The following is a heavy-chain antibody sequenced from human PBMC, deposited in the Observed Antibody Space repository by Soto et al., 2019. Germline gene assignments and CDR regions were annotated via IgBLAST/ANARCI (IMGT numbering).Heavy chain of an antibody. CDR1: GYTFTSYG. J-gene: IGHJ6*02. V-gene: IGHV1-18*01. CDR3: ARDKRELLPGGYYYYYGMDV. Sequence: QVQLVQSGAEVKKPGASVKVSCKASGYTFTSYGISWVRQAPGQGLEWMGWISAYNGNTNYAQKLHGRVTMTKDTSTSTAYMELRSMRSDDTAVYYCARDKRELLPGGYYYYYGMDVWGQGTSVTVSS. CDR2: ISAYNGNT. D-gene: IGHD1-26*01.